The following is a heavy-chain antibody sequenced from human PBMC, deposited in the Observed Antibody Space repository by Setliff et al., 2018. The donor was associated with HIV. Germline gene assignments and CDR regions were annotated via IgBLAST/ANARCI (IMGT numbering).Heavy chain of an antibody. CDR2: IYYSGST. CDR3: ARHASKDYVWGSFRSYNWFDP. CDR1: GGSISSGDSY. V-gene: IGHV4-30-4*08. Sequence: KPSETLSLTCTVSGGSISSGDSYWSWIRQPPGKGLEWIGYIYYSGSTYYNPSLKSRVTISVDTSKNQFSLKLRTVTAADTAVYYCARHASKDYVWGSFRSYNWFDPWGQGTLVTVSS. D-gene: IGHD3-16*01. J-gene: IGHJ5*02.